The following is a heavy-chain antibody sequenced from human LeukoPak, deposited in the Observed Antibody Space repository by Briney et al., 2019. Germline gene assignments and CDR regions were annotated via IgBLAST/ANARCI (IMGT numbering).Heavy chain of an antibody. Sequence: SETLSLTCTVSGGSLSSYYWSWIRQPPGKGLEWIGYIYYSGSTNYNPSLKSRVTISVDTSKNQFSLKLSSVTAADTAVYYCASGRGYSGWYGRFDYWGQGTLVTVSS. J-gene: IGHJ4*02. V-gene: IGHV4-59*08. CDR2: IYYSGST. CDR3: ASGRGYSGWYGRFDY. CDR1: GGSLSSYY. D-gene: IGHD6-19*01.